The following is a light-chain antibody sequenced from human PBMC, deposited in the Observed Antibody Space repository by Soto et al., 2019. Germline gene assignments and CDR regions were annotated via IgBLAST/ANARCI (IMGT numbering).Light chain of an antibody. V-gene: IGLV2-8*01. CDR3: SSYAGSNNYV. Sequence: QSVLTQPPSASGSPGQSVTISCTGTSSDVGAYTYVSWYQQHPGKAPKLMIYGVTERPSGVPDRFSGSKSGNTASLIVSGLQTEDEAYYYCSSYAGSNNYVFRTGTKVTVL. CDR1: SSDVGAYTY. J-gene: IGLJ1*01. CDR2: GVT.